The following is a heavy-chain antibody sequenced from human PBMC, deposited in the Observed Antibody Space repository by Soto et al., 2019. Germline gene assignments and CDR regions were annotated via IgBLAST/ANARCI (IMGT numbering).Heavy chain of an antibody. D-gene: IGHD3-10*01. V-gene: IGHV1-8*01. CDR2: MNPNSGNT. CDR1: GYTFTSYD. Sequence: QVQLVQSGAEVKKPGASVKVSCKASGYTFTSYDINWVRQATGQGLEWMGWMNPNSGNTGYAQKFQGRVIMTRNTSISTAYMELSSLRSEDTAVYYCARGLLRGVSYYYYGMDVWGQGTTVTVSS. CDR3: ARGLLRGVSYYYYGMDV. J-gene: IGHJ6*02.